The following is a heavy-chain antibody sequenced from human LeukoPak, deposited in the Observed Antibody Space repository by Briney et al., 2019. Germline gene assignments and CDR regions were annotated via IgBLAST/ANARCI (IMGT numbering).Heavy chain of an antibody. CDR1: GFTVSSNY. CDR2: IYSGGST. Sequence: GGSLRLSCAASGFTVSSNYMSWVRQAPGKGLEWVSVIYSGGSTYYADSVKGRFTISRDNSKNTLYLQMNSLRAEDTAVYYCARDGANYYDSSGYFPFDYWGQGTLVTVSS. CDR3: ARDGANYYDSSGYFPFDY. J-gene: IGHJ4*02. V-gene: IGHV3-66*02. D-gene: IGHD3-22*01.